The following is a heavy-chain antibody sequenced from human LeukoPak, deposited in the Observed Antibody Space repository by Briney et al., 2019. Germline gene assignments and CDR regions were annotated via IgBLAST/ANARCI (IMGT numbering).Heavy chain of an antibody. Sequence: GSLRLSCAASGFNFSSYSMKWVRQAPGKGLELVSYISTSSRTIYYADSVKGRFTISRDNAKNSLFLQMNSLRAEDTAVYYCARDGYDFWSDYPTTLDYWGQGTLVTVSS. D-gene: IGHD3-3*01. J-gene: IGHJ4*02. V-gene: IGHV3-48*01. CDR2: ISTSSRTI. CDR1: GFNFSSYS. CDR3: ARDGYDFWSDYPTTLDY.